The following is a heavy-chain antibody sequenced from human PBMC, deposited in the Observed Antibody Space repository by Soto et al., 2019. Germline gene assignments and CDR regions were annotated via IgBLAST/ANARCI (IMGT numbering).Heavy chain of an antibody. CDR2: ISANNGNT. CDR1: GYTFTSYG. Sequence: QVHLVQSGAEVKKPGASVKVSCKASGYTFTSYGITWGRQAPGQGLEWMGWISANNGNTDYAQKLQGRVIVTRDTSTSTAYMELRSLISDDTAVYYWARGRYGDYWGQGALVTVSS. D-gene: IGHD1-1*01. J-gene: IGHJ4*02. CDR3: ARGRYGDY. V-gene: IGHV1-18*01.